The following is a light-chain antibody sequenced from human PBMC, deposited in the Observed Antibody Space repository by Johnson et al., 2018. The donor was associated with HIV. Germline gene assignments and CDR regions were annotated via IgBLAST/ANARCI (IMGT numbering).Light chain of an antibody. J-gene: IGLJ1*01. CDR3: GTWDSSLSAGEV. CDR1: SSNIGNNY. V-gene: IGLV1-51*02. Sequence: QSVLTQPPSVSAAPGQKVTISCSGSSSNIGNNYVSWYQQLPGTAPKLLIYENNKRPPGIPDRFSDSKSGTSATLGITGLQTGDEADYYCGTWDSSLSAGEVFGTGTKVTVL. CDR2: ENN.